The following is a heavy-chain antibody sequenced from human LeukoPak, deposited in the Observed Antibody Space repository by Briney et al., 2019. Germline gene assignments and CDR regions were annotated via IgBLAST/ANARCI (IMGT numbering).Heavy chain of an antibody. CDR3: ARSVPDYTRFDF. Sequence: GGSLRLSCVASGFTFSDYAMNWVRQAPGKGLEWVSTFKTNYNQVYYAESVRGRFTVSADNSKNTAYLQVNSLRVEDTALYYCARSVPDYTRFDFWGQGALVTVSS. CDR2: FKTNYNQV. D-gene: IGHD4-11*01. J-gene: IGHJ4*02. CDR1: GFTFSDYA. V-gene: IGHV3-23*05.